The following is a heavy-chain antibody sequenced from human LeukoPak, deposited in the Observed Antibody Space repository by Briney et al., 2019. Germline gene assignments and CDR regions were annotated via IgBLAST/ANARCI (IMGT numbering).Heavy chain of an antibody. CDR3: ARGSSGSKFDF. Sequence: GGSLRLSCAVSGFTFSDYYMNWIRQAPGKGLEWLSYISSSGSSTNHAGSVKGRFTISRDNAKNSLYLQMNSLRDEDTAVYYCARGSSGSKFDFWGQGTLVTVSS. V-gene: IGHV3-11*06. J-gene: IGHJ4*02. CDR2: ISSSGSST. CDR1: GFTFSDYY. D-gene: IGHD1-26*01.